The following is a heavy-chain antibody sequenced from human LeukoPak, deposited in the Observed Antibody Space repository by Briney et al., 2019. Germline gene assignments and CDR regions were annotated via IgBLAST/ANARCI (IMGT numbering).Heavy chain of an antibody. Sequence: SETLSLTCAVYGGSFSGYYWSWIRQPPGKGLEWIGEINHSGSTNYNPSLKSRVTISVDTSKNQFSLKLSSVTAADTAVYYCARGSSQTDIVVVPAATPYFDYWGQGTLVTVSS. J-gene: IGHJ4*02. CDR3: ARGSSQTDIVVVPAATPYFDY. D-gene: IGHD2-2*01. CDR2: INHSGST. CDR1: GGSFSGYY. V-gene: IGHV4-34*01.